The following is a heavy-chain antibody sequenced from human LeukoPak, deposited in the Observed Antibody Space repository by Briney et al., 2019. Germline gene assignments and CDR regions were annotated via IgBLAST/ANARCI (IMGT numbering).Heavy chain of an antibody. Sequence: PSETLSLTCTVSGGSISSYYWSWIRQPPGKGLEWIGYIYYSGSTYYNPSLKSRVTISVDTSKNQFSLKLSSVTAADTAVYYCARVIQLWSTDYFDYWGQGTLVTVSS. CDR1: GGSISSYY. D-gene: IGHD5-18*01. CDR3: ARVIQLWSTDYFDY. J-gene: IGHJ4*02. CDR2: IYYSGST. V-gene: IGHV4-59*08.